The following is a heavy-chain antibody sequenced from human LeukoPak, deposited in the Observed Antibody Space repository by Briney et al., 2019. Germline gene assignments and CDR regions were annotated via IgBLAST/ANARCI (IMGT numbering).Heavy chain of an antibody. V-gene: IGHV4-59*01. D-gene: IGHD4-17*01. CDR3: ARDDRDYGFL. J-gene: IGHJ4*02. Sequence: SETLSLTCTVSGGSISIRQPPGKGLEWIGYIYYSGSTNYNPSLKSRVTISVDTSKNQFSLKLSPVTAADTAVYYCARDDRDYGFLWGQGTLVTVSS. CDR1: GGSIS. CDR2: IYYSGST.